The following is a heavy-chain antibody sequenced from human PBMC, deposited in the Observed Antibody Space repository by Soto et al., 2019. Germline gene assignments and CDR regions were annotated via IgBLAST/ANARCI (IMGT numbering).Heavy chain of an antibody. CDR1: GVTFSSYA. CDR3: ARFKHFWSGYPSYFDY. J-gene: IGHJ4*02. Sequence: SVKVSCKASGVTFSSYAISWVRQAPGQGLEWMGGIIPIFGTANYAQKFQGRVTITADESTSTAYMELSSLRSEDTAVYYCARFKHFWSGYPSYFDYWGQGTLVTVSS. CDR2: IIPIFGTA. D-gene: IGHD3-3*02. V-gene: IGHV1-69*13.